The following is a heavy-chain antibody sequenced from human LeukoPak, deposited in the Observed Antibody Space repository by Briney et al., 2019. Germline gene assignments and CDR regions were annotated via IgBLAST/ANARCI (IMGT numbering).Heavy chain of an antibody. Sequence: SETLSLPCTVSVGSISRSSYYWGWIRQPPGKGLQWIGSIYYSGRTYYNPSLKSRVSISVDTSKNQFSLKLSSVTAADTAVYYCARRPGKAVAGAFDYWGQGTLVTVSS. CDR2: IYYSGRT. D-gene: IGHD6-19*01. V-gene: IGHV4-39*01. CDR1: VGSISRSSYY. J-gene: IGHJ4*02. CDR3: ARRPGKAVAGAFDY.